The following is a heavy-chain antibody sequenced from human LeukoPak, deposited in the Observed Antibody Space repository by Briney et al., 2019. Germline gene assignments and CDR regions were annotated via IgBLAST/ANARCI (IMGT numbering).Heavy chain of an antibody. CDR3: ARAWYSSSWFDY. J-gene: IGHJ4*02. CDR2: INHSGST. D-gene: IGHD6-13*01. CDR1: GGIFSGYY. V-gene: IGHV4-34*01. Sequence: SETLSLTCAVYGGIFSGYYWSWIRQPPGKGLEWIGEINHSGSTNYNPSLKSRVTISVDTSKNQFSLKLSSVTAADTAVYYCARAWYSSSWFDYWGQGTLVTVSS.